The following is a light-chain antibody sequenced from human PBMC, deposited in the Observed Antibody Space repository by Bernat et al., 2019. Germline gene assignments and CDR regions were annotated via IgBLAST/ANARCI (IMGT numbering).Light chain of an antibody. CDR3: QQSYSTPIT. Sequence: DIQMIQSPSSLSASVGDRATITCRASQSIRSYLNWYHQNPGKTPKLLLYAASSLQSGVPSRFSGSGSVTDFTLTTSSLQPEDFATYYDQQSYSTPITFGKGTRLEIK. CDR2: AAS. J-gene: IGKJ5*01. V-gene: IGKV1-39*01. CDR1: QSIRSY.